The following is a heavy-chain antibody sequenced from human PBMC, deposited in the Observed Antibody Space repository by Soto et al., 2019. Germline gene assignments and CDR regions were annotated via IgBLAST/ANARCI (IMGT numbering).Heavy chain of an antibody. Sequence: GGSLRLSCAASGSNFSNHWMHWVRQRPAEGLVWVSRVTNDGKSKAYAESVKGRFAISRDNAKNTLYLQMNGLTAEDTAVYYCARESGDWPLNWFDPWGQGTLVTVSS. CDR1: GSNFSNHW. J-gene: IGHJ5*02. CDR3: ARESGDWPLNWFDP. CDR2: VTNDGKSK. D-gene: IGHD2-21*02. V-gene: IGHV3-74*01.